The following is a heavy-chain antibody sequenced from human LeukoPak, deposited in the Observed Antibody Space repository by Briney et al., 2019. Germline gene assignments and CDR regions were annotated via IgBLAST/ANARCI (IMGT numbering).Heavy chain of an antibody. Sequence: PSETLSLTCTVSGGSISSGGYHWSWIRQHPGKGLEWLGYIYYSGSTYYNPSLKSRVTISVDTSKNQFSLKLSSVTAADTAVYYCARASYYDSSGLTDPYYFDYWGQGTLVTVSS. CDR1: GGSISSGGYH. CDR2: IYYSGST. D-gene: IGHD3-22*01. J-gene: IGHJ4*02. CDR3: ARASYYDSSGLTDPYYFDY. V-gene: IGHV4-31*03.